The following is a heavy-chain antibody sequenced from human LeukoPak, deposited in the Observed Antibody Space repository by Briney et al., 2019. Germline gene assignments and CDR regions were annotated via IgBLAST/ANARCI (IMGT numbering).Heavy chain of an antibody. CDR3: AKEGYSYGYPYYFDY. J-gene: IGHJ4*02. CDR1: GFTFGSYG. CDR2: ISYDGSNK. D-gene: IGHD5-18*01. Sequence: GGSLRLSCAASGFTFGSYGMHWVRQAPGKGLEWVAVISYDGSNKYYADSVKGRFAISRDNSKNTLYLQMNSLRAEDTAVYYCAKEGYSYGYPYYFDYWGQGTLVTVSS. V-gene: IGHV3-30*18.